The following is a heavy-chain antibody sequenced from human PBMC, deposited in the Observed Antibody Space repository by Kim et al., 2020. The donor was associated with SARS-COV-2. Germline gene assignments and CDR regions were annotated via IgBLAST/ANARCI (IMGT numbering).Heavy chain of an antibody. CDR3: ARDNVYYDSSGFDY. V-gene: IGHV1-46*01. Sequence: AQKFQGSVAMTRGTSTSTVYLELSSLRSEDTAVYYCARDNVYYDSSGFDYWGQGTLVTVSS. J-gene: IGHJ4*02. D-gene: IGHD3-22*01.